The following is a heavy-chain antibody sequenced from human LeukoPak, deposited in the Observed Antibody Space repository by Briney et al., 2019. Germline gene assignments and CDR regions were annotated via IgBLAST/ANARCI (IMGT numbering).Heavy chain of an antibody. CDR1: GGSINSYY. CDR2: IYYSGST. D-gene: IGHD3-22*01. CDR3: ARYSSGYRDAFDI. V-gene: IGHV4-59*01. Sequence: PSETLSLTCTVSGGSINSYYWSWIRQPPGKGLEWIGYIYYSGSTNYNPSLKSRVTISVDTSKNQFSLKLSSVTAADTAVYYCARYSSGYRDAFDIWGQGTMVTVSS. J-gene: IGHJ3*02.